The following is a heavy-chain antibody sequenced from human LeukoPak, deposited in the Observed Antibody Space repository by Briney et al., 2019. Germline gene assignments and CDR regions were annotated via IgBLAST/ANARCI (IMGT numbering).Heavy chain of an antibody. V-gene: IGHV3-43*01. CDR2: ISWDGATI. J-gene: IGHJ4*02. D-gene: IGHD3-22*01. CDR3: AKDYGNYRGFDY. CDR1: GFTFAEYM. Sequence: PGGSLRLFCAASGFTFAEYMMHWVRQAPGKGLEGVSLISWDGATIYYADSVKGRFTISRDNSKNSLYLQMNSLRSEDTALYYCAKDYGNYRGFDYWGQGTLVTVSS.